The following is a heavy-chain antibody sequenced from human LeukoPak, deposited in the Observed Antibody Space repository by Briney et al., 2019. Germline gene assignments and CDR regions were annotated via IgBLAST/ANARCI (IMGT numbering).Heavy chain of an antibody. CDR2: INREGNEK. D-gene: IGHD4-23*01. CDR1: GFAFSSYW. J-gene: IGHJ4*02. Sequence: GGSLRLSCATSGFAFSSYWMTWVRQVPGKGLEWVANINREGNEKYYVDSGKGRFTISRDNAKNSVDLQMDSLRVEDTAVYYCARVGTWELQRVFDFWGQGTLVTVSS. CDR3: ARVGTWELQRVFDF. V-gene: IGHV3-7*01.